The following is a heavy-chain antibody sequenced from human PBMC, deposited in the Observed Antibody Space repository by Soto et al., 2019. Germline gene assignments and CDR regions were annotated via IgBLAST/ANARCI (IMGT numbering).Heavy chain of an antibody. V-gene: IGHV1-46*01. CDR1: GYTFTGYY. J-gene: IGHJ4*02. CDR2: VNPSGGSS. D-gene: IGHD3-22*01. Sequence: ASVKVSCKASGYTFTGYYMHWVRQAPGQGLEWMGIVNPSGGSSTYAQRFQGRVTMTRDTSTSTVHLELSSLRSEATAVYYCAGENPYDTSGYTFDYWGRGTLVTVSS. CDR3: AGENPYDTSGYTFDY.